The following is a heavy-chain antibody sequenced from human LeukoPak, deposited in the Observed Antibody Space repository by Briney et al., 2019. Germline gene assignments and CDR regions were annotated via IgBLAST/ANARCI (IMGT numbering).Heavy chain of an antibody. Sequence: GGSLRLFCAASGFTFSSYEMNWVRQAPGKGLEWVSYISSSGSTIYYADSVKGRFTISRDNAKNSLYLQMNSLRAEDTAVYYCARVGAAAFPYYYGMDVWGQGTTVTVSS. J-gene: IGHJ6*02. CDR3: ARVGAAAFPYYYGMDV. V-gene: IGHV3-48*03. D-gene: IGHD6-13*01. CDR1: GFTFSSYE. CDR2: ISSSGSTI.